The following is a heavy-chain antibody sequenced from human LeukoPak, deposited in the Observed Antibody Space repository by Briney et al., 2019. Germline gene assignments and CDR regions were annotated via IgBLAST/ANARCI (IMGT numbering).Heavy chain of an antibody. Sequence: GGSLRLSCAASGFTFSNAWMSWVRQAPGKGLEWVGRVRSKTDGGTTDYAAPVKGRFTISRDDSKNTLYLQMNSLKTEDTAVNYCTTTLRYFDWLFQFDPWGQGTLVTVSS. CDR3: TTTLRYFDWLFQFDP. V-gene: IGHV3-15*01. CDR1: GFTFSNAW. J-gene: IGHJ5*02. CDR2: VRSKTDGGTT. D-gene: IGHD3-9*01.